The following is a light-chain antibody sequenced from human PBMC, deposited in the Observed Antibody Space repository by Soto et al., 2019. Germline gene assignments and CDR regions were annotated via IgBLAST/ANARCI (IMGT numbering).Light chain of an antibody. J-gene: IGKJ4*01. CDR3: MQALQTLPLN. CDR1: QSLLHSNGYNY. Sequence: DIVMTQSPLSLPVTPGEPASISCRSSQSLLHSNGYNYLDWYLQKPGQSPQLLIYLGSNRASGVPDRFSGSGSGTDFTLKISRVEAEDVGVYYCMQALQTLPLNFGGGTKVEIK. V-gene: IGKV2-28*01. CDR2: LGS.